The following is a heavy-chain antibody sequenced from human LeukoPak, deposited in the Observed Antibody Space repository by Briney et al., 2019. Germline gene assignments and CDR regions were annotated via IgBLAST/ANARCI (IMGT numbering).Heavy chain of an antibody. V-gene: IGHV3-53*01. D-gene: IGHD6-6*01. CDR1: GFTVSSNY. Sequence: GGSLRLSCAASGFTVSSNYMSWVRQAPGKGLEWVPVIYSGGSTYYADSVKGRFTISRDNSKNTLYLQMNSLRAEDTAVYYCARSATSIAAETYYYYYGMDVWGQGTTVTVSS. CDR2: IYSGGST. CDR3: ARSATSIAAETYYYYYGMDV. J-gene: IGHJ6*02.